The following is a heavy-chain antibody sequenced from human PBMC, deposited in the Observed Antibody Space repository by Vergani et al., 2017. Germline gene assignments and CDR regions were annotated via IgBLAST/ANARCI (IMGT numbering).Heavy chain of an antibody. Sequence: EVELVDSGGKVVRPGGSLRLSCVASGFRFDQFGMMWVRQSPGKGPEWVAGISFNGLTVGYSESVEGRFSISRDNSKKSLFLQMSNVRADDTASYHCARGGLYSFYYFMNVWGKGTTVKVSS. J-gene: IGHJ6*03. V-gene: IGHV3-20*01. CDR3: ARGGLYSFYYFMNV. CDR1: GFRFDQFG. D-gene: IGHD2/OR15-2a*01. CDR2: ISFNGLTV.